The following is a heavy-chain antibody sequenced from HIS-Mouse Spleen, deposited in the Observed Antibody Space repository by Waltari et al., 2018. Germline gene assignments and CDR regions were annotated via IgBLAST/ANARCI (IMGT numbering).Heavy chain of an antibody. CDR3: AREHGKVAFDI. D-gene: IGHD1-26*01. J-gene: IGHJ3*02. CDR1: GGTFSRYA. CDR2: IIPIFGTA. V-gene: IGHV1-69*01. Sequence: QVQLVQSGAEVKKPGSSVMVSCKASGGTFSRYAISWVRQAPGQGREWMGGIIPIFGTANYAQKFQGRVTITADESTSTAYMELSSLRSEDTAVYYCAREHGKVAFDIWGQGTMVTVSS.